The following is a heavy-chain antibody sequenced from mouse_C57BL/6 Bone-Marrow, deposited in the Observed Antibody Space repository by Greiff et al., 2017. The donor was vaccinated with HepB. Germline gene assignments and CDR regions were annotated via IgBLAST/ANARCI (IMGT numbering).Heavy chain of an antibody. CDR3: ASDYPFAY. Sequence: VKVVESGAELARPGASVKMSCKASGYTFTSYTMHWVKQRPGQGLEWIGYINHSSGYTKYNQKFKDKATLTADKSSSTAYMQLSSLTYEDSAVYYCASDYPFAYWGQGTLVTVSA. J-gene: IGHJ3*01. CDR2: INHSSGYT. D-gene: IGHD2-4*01. V-gene: IGHV1-4*01. CDR1: GYTFTSYT.